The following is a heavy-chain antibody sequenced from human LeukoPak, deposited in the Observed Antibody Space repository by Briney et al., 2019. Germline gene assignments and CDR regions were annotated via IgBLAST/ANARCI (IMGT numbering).Heavy chain of an antibody. CDR2: INPNSGGT. J-gene: IGHJ4*02. V-gene: IGHV1-2*02. D-gene: IGHD3-22*01. Sequence: ASVKVSCKASGYTFTGYYMHWVRQAPGQGLEWMGWINPNSGGTNYAQKIQGRVTMTRDTSISTAYMELSRLRSDDTAVYYCARDYYYDSSGLDYWGQGTLVTVSS. CDR1: GYTFTGYY. CDR3: ARDYYYDSSGLDY.